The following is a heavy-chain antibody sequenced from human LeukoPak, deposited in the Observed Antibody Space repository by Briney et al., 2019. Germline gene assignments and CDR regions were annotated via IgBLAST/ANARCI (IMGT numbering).Heavy chain of an antibody. V-gene: IGHV3-33*01. D-gene: IGHD3-10*01. CDR3: ARDNYGFLDY. CDR2: IWYDGSNK. Sequence: GRSLRLSCAASGFTFSSYGMHWVRQAPGKGLEWVAVIWYDGSNKYYADSVKGRFTISRGNAKNTLYLQMNSLGAEDTAVYYCARDNYGFLDYWGQGTLVTVSS. CDR1: GFTFSSYG. J-gene: IGHJ4*02.